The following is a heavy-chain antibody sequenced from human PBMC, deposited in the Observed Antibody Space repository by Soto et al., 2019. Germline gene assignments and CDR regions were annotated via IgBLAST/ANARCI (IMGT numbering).Heavy chain of an antibody. Sequence: GASVKVSCKASGYTFTSYGISWVRQAPGQGLEWMGWISAYNGNTNYAQKLQGRVTMTTDTSTSTAYMELRSLRSDDTAVYYCACFRCSSTSCYWLGDAFDIWGQGTMVNVSS. J-gene: IGHJ3*02. CDR1: GYTFTSYG. CDR3: ACFRCSSTSCYWLGDAFDI. CDR2: ISAYNGNT. V-gene: IGHV1-18*01. D-gene: IGHD2-2*01.